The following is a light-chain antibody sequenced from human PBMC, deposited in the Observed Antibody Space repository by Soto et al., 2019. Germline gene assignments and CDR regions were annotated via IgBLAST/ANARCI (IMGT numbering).Light chain of an antibody. CDR3: QQYGNSLT. CDR1: QSVSSSY. Sequence: EIVLTQSPGTLSLSPGERATLSCRASQSVSSSYLAWYQQTPGQAPRLLIYGASSRATGIPDRFSGSGSGTDFTLTISRLEPDDFAVYYCQQYGNSLTFGGGTKVEIK. CDR2: GAS. J-gene: IGKJ4*01. V-gene: IGKV3-20*01.